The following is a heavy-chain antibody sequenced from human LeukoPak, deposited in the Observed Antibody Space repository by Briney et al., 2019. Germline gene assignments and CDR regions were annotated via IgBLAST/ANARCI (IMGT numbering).Heavy chain of an antibody. D-gene: IGHD3-10*01. CDR1: GFTISTYG. CDR3: AKSVYHSGNY. V-gene: IGHV3-23*01. CDR2: ISGPTT. Sequence: GGSLRLSCAASGFTISTYGMSWVRQAPGKGLEWVSSISGPTTYYADSVKGRFTISRDTSKNSVYLQMNSLRAEDTAVYYCAKSVYHSGNYRGQGTLVTVSS. J-gene: IGHJ4*02.